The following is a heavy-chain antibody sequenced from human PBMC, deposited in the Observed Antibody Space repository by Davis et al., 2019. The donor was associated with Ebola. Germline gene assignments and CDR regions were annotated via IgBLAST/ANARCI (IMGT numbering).Heavy chain of an antibody. CDR2: IYPGDSDT. CDR3: ARRGVDLRISFDY. V-gene: IGHV5-51*01. D-gene: IGHD2-21*01. CDR1: GYSFTNYW. J-gene: IGHJ4*02. Sequence: GESLKISCQDSGYSFTNYWIGWVRQMPGKGLEWMGIIYPGDSDTIYSPSFQGQVTISADRSISTAYLQWNSLKASDTAMYYCARRGVDLRISFDYWGQGTLVTVSS.